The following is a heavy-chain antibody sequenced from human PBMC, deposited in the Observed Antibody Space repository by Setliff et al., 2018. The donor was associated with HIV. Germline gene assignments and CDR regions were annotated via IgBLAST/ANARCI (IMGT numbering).Heavy chain of an antibody. D-gene: IGHD7-27*01. Sequence: GESLKISCHLSGYSFVDFWIGWVRQRPGKGLEWVGFIYPGDSDSRYSPSFQGQVTISADKSISTAYLQWSSLKASDTAMYYCARNWGAPNQFDPWGQGTLVTVSS. J-gene: IGHJ5*02. CDR3: ARNWGAPNQFDP. CDR2: IYPGDSDS. CDR1: GYSFVDFW. V-gene: IGHV5-51*01.